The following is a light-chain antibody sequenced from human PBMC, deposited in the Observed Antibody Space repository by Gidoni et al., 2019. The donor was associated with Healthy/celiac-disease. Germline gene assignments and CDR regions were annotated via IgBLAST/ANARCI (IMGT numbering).Light chain of an antibody. CDR2: WEA. CDR3: QQYYNTPRT. CDR1: QRVLYSSNNKNY. Sequence: DIVMTQSPDSLAVSLGERATLHCKSSQRVLYSSNNKNYLAWYQQKPGQPPKLLIYWEATRESGVPDRFSGSGSGTDFILTISSLQAEDVAVYYCQQYYNTPRTFGQGTKVEIK. J-gene: IGKJ1*01. V-gene: IGKV4-1*01.